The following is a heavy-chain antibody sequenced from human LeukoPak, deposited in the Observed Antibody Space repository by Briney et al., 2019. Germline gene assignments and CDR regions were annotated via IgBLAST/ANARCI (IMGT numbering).Heavy chain of an antibody. CDR2: IGTAGDT. D-gene: IGHD3-22*01. Sequence: GGSLRLSCAASGFTFSSYDMHWVRQATGKGLEWVSAIGTAGDTYYPGSVKGRFTISRENAKNSLYLQMNSLRAEDTAVYYCARDSYYDSSIYFQHWGQGTLVTVSS. J-gene: IGHJ1*01. V-gene: IGHV3-13*01. CDR3: ARDSYYDSSIYFQH. CDR1: GFTFSSYD.